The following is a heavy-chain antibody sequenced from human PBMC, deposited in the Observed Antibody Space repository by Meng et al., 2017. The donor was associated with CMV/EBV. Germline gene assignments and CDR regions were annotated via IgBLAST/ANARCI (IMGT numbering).Heavy chain of an antibody. J-gene: IGHJ4*02. CDR1: GFTFSSYW. CDR2: INSDGSST. Sequence: GGSLRLSCAASGFTFSSYWMHWVRQAPGKGLVWVSRINSDGSSTSYADSVKGRFTISRDNAKNSLYLQMNSLRAEDTAVYYCARVSDFWTEGGLDYWGQGTLVTVSS. D-gene: IGHD3-3*01. CDR3: ARVSDFWTEGGLDY. V-gene: IGHV3-74*01.